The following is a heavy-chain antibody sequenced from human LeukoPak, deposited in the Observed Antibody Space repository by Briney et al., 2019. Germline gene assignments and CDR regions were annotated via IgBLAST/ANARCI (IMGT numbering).Heavy chain of an antibody. CDR3: AKARSLAAVDY. V-gene: IGHV3-33*06. D-gene: IGHD6-6*01. J-gene: IGHJ4*02. Sequence: GGSLRLSCAASGFTFSSYGVHWVRQAPGKGLEWVAVIWYDGSNKYYADSVKGPFTISRDNSKNTLYLQMNSLRAEDTAVYYRAKARSLAAVDYWGQRTLVTVSS. CDR1: GFTFSSYG. CDR2: IWYDGSNK.